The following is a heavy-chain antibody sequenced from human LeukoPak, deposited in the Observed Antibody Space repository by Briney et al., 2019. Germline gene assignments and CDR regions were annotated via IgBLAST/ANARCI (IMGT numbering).Heavy chain of an antibody. CDR1: GGSFSGYY. Sequence: SETLSLICAVYGGSFSGYYWSWIRQPPGKGLEWIGEINHSGSTNYNPSLKSRVTISADASKNQFSRRLSSVTAADTAVYYCARLRIAVAGTAANDYWGQGTLVTVSS. V-gene: IGHV4-34*01. CDR2: INHSGST. CDR3: ARLRIAVAGTAANDY. J-gene: IGHJ4*02. D-gene: IGHD6-19*01.